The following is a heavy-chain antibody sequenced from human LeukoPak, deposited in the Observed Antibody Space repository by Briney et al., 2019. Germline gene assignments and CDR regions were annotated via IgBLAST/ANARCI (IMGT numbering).Heavy chain of an antibody. CDR1: GFTFVDFA. CDR2: INWNGGST. V-gene: IGHV3-20*04. Sequence: GGSLRLSCAASGFTFVDFAMHWVRQVPGKGLEWVSGINWNGGSTGYADSVKGRFTISRDNAKNSLYLQMNSLRAEDTALYYCARLNSSSWYWWFDPWGQGTLVTVSS. CDR3: ARLNSSSWYWWFDP. J-gene: IGHJ5*02. D-gene: IGHD6-13*01.